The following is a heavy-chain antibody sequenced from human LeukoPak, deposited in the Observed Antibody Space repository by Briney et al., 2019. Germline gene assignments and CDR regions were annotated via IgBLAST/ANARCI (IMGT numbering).Heavy chain of an antibody. Sequence: SVKVSCKASGGTFSSYAISWVRQAPGQGLEWKGRIIPILGIANYEQKFQGRVTITADKSTSTAYMELSSLRSEDTAVYYCARAPYYDILTGYDIDYWGRGTLVTVSS. J-gene: IGHJ4*02. D-gene: IGHD3-9*01. CDR3: ARAPYYDILTGYDIDY. V-gene: IGHV1-69*04. CDR2: IIPILGIA. CDR1: GGTFSSYA.